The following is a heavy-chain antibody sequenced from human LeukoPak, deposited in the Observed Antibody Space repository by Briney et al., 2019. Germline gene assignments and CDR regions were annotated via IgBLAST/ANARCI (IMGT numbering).Heavy chain of an antibody. V-gene: IGHV4-34*01. CDR2: INHSGST. CDR3: AGGGYSSSWYVGLSALDI. D-gene: IGHD6-13*01. J-gene: IGHJ3*02. Sequence: RPSETLSLTCAVYGGSFSGYYWSWIRQPPGKGLEWIGEINHSGSTNYNPSLKSRVTISVDTSKNQFSLKLSSVTAADTAVYYCAGGGYSSSWYVGLSALDIWGQGTMVTVSS. CDR1: GGSFSGYY.